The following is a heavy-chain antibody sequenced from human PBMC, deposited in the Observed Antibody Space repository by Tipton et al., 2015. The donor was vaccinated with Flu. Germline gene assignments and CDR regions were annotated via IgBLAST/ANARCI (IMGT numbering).Heavy chain of an antibody. J-gene: IGHJ6*02. Sequence: TLSLTCTVSGGSISSDYWSWIRQPPGKGLEWIGYIYHSGGTNYNPSLKSRVTISVDTSKNQFSLRLASVAAADTAVYYCARGGTVRNGMDVWGQGTTVTVSS. D-gene: IGHD4-11*01. CDR1: GGSISSDY. V-gene: IGHV4-59*01. CDR3: ARGGTVRNGMDV. CDR2: IYHSGGT.